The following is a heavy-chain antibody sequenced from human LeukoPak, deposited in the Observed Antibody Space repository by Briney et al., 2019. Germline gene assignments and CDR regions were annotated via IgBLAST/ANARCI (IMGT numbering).Heavy chain of an antibody. D-gene: IGHD6-13*01. J-gene: IGHJ4*02. CDR3: ARVPTSGWYNDY. Sequence: PGGSLRLSCAASELTVTSNYMSWVRQAPGKGLEWVSVIYSGGSTYYADSVKGRFTISRDNSKNTLYLQMNSLRAEDTAVYYCARVPTSGWYNDYWGQGTLVTVSS. CDR1: ELTVTSNY. CDR2: IYSGGST. V-gene: IGHV3-53*01.